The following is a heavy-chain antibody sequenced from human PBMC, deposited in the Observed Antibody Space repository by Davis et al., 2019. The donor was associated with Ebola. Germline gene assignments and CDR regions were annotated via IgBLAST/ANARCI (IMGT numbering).Heavy chain of an antibody. Sequence: SETLSLTCAVYGGSFSGYYWSWIRQPPGKGLEWIGNIYYGGTTNYNPSLKSRVTISGDTSKNQFSLNVNSVTAADTAIYYCARTPQYTRYGSYFDYWGQGALVTVSS. CDR3: ARTPQYTRYGSYFDY. CDR2: IYYGGTT. V-gene: IGHV4-59*01. D-gene: IGHD1-1*01. J-gene: IGHJ4*02. CDR1: GGSFSGYY.